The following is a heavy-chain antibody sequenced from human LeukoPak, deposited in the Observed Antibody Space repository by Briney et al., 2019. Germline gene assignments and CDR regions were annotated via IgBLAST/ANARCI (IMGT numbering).Heavy chain of an antibody. J-gene: IGHJ4*01. CDR3: ARSNQADDY. V-gene: IGHV3-74*01. CDR1: GFTFSSYW. CDR2: INAGGGST. D-gene: IGHD4-11*01. Sequence: PGRSLRPSCAASGFTFSSYWTHWVRQVPGKGLVWVSRINAGGGSTTYADSVKGRFTISRDNAKNTLYLQMNSLRAEDTAVYYCARSNQADDYWGDGTLGTVSS.